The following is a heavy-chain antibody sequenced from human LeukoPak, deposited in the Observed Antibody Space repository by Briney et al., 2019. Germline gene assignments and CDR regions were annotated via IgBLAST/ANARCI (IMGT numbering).Heavy chain of an antibody. D-gene: IGHD3-9*01. CDR3: ARNYDILTGFDYMDV. J-gene: IGHJ6*03. Sequence: GGPLRLSCAASGFTFSNYGMHWVRQAPGKGLEWVAFIRYDGSNKYYAVSVKGRFTISRDNSKKTLYLQMNRLRAEDTAVYYCARNYDILTGFDYMDVWGKGTTVTVSS. CDR2: IRYDGSNK. V-gene: IGHV3-30*02. CDR1: GFTFSNYG.